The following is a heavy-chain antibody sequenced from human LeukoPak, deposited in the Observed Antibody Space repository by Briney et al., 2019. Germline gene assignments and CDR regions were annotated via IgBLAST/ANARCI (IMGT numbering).Heavy chain of an antibody. D-gene: IGHD3-10*01. CDR2: IKQGGGEI. CDR1: AFTFSDYG. Sequence: GGSLRLSCEASAFTFSDYGMSWVRQAPGKGLEWVANIKQGGGEIYYVDSVKGRFTISRDNAKNSLYLQMNSLRAEDTAVYYCARDYLVRGVIAKQYDYWGQGTLVTVSS. J-gene: IGHJ4*02. CDR3: ARDYLVRGVIAKQYDY. V-gene: IGHV3-7*01.